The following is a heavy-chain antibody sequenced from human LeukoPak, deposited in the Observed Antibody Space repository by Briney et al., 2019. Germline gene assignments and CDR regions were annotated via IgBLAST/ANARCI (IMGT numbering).Heavy chain of an antibody. CDR1: GYTFTSYD. V-gene: IGHV1-8*01. J-gene: IGHJ6*02. D-gene: IGHD6-19*01. CDR2: MNPNSGNT. Sequence: ASVKVSCKASGYTFTSYDINWVRQATGQGLEWMGWMNPNSGNTGYAQKFQGRVTMTRNTSISTAYMELSSLSSEDTAVYYCARAPSKGSSAPRGYYYYYYGMDVWGQGTTVTVSS. CDR3: ARAPSKGSSAPRGYYYYYYGMDV.